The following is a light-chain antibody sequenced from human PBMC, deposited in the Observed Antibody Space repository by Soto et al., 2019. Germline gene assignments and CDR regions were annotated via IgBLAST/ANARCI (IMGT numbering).Light chain of an antibody. CDR1: QSVSDS. CDR3: QQRGNWPPIT. V-gene: IGKV3-11*01. J-gene: IGKJ5*01. CDR2: DAS. Sequence: EVVLTQSPATLSLSPGERATLSCRASQSVSDSLAWYQQKPGQPPRLLLYDASNRATGIPARFSGSGSGTDFTLTINSLEPEDFAVYYCQQRGNWPPITFGQGTRLEIK.